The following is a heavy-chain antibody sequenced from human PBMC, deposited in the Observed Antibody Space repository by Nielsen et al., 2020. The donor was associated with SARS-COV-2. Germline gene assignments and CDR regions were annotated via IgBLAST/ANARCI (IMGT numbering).Heavy chain of an antibody. CDR1: GYTFTSND. D-gene: IGHD3-9*01. CDR3: ARDVNLTGYYSY. J-gene: IGHJ4*02. Sequence: ASVKVSCKASGYTFTSNDITWVRQAPGQGLEWMGVINPSGGSTNYAQKFQGRVTMTRDTSTSTVYMELSSLRSDDTAVYYCARDVNLTGYYSYWGQGTLVTVSS. V-gene: IGHV1-46*01. CDR2: INPSGGST.